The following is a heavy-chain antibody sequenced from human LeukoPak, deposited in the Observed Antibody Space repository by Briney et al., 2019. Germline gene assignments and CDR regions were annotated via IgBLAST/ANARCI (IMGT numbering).Heavy chain of an antibody. CDR2: LYYSGST. Sequence: PSETLSLTCTVSGGSIISSSYYWGWIRQPPGKGLEWIGSLYYSGSTYYNPSLKSRVSISVDTSKNHFSLKLSSVTAADTAVYYCAREGRGYCSSTSCLNYYYYYMDVWGKGTTVTISS. CDR1: GGSIISSSYY. CDR3: AREGRGYCSSTSCLNYYYYYMDV. V-gene: IGHV4-39*07. D-gene: IGHD2-2*01. J-gene: IGHJ6*03.